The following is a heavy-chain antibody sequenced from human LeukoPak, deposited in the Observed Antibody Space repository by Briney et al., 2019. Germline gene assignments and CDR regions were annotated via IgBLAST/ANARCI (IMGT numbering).Heavy chain of an antibody. CDR3: ARGGFSSSWYISRDY. V-gene: IGHV3-7*01. J-gene: IGHJ4*02. CDR1: AFTFRSYW. Sequence: PGGSLRLSCAASAFTFRSYWMTWVRQAPGKGLEWVANIKEDGSEKYYVDSVKGRFTISRDNAENSLYLQMNSLRVKDTAVYYCARGGFSSSWYISRDYWGQGTLVTVSS. D-gene: IGHD6-13*01. CDR2: IKEDGSEK.